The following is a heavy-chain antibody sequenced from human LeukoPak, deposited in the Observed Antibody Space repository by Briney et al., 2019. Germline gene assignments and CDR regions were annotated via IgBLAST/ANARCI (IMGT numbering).Heavy chain of an antibody. CDR1: GYTFTSYD. J-gene: IGHJ5*02. CDR3: ARADYGDFKRGDFAP. CDR2: MNPNSGNT. D-gene: IGHD4-17*01. Sequence: ASVKVSCKASGYTFTSYDINWVRQATGQGLEWMGWMNPNSGNTGYAQKFQGRVTITRNTSISTAYMELSSLRSGDTAVYYCARADYGDFKRGDFAPWGQGTLVTVSS. V-gene: IGHV1-8*03.